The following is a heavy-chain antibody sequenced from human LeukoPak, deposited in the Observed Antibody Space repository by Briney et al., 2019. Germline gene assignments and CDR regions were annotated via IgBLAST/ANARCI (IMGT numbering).Heavy chain of an antibody. CDR3: ASRYIVVVPAAFDY. J-gene: IGHJ4*02. CDR1: GFTFSSYA. Sequence: GGSLRLSCAASGFTFSSYAMGWVRQAPGKGLEWVSAISGSGGSTYYADSVKGRFTISRDNSKNTLYLQMNSLRAEDTAVYYCASRYIVVVPAAFDYWGQGTLVTVSS. D-gene: IGHD2-2*01. V-gene: IGHV3-23*01. CDR2: ISGSGGST.